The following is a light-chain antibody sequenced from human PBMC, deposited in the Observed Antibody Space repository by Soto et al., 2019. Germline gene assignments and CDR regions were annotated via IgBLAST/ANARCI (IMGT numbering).Light chain of an antibody. CDR2: WAS. CDR1: QSVLYSSNNKNY. CDR3: QQYYSTPWT. J-gene: IGKJ1*01. V-gene: IGKV4-1*01. Sequence: DIVMTQSPDSLAVSLGERATINCKSSQSVLYSSNNKNYLAWYQQKPGQPPKLLIYWASTRESGVPDRFSGSGSGTDFTLTISSLQAEDVAVYYGQQYYSTPWTVGQGNKVEIK.